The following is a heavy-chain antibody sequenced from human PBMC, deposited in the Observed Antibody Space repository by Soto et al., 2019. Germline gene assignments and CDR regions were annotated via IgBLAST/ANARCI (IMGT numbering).Heavy chain of an antibody. Sequence: QVQLVQSGPEVKKPGASVRVSCMTSGYAFTSYGVNWVRQVPGQGLEWMGWIAPHSGRTTYLPKFQGRVTITADPTTNTSHCEWTSLSSDDTGISFSARAATVSYHSAYWGQGTVATVSA. D-gene: IGHD3-10*01. CDR3: ARAATVSYHSAY. V-gene: IGHV1-18*04. J-gene: IGHJ4*02. CDR2: IAPHSGRT. CDR1: GYAFTSYG.